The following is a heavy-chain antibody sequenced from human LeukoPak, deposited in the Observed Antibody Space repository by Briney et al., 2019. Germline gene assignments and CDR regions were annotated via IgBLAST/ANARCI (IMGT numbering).Heavy chain of an antibody. D-gene: IGHD5-18*01. CDR2: MNPNSGNT. CDR3: ARFGYSYGFGYYYYYGMDV. CDR1: GYTFTSYD. J-gene: IGHJ6*02. V-gene: IGHV1-8*01. Sequence: EASVKVSCKASGYTFTSYDINWVRQATRQGLEWMGWMNPNSGNTGYAQKCQGRVTMTRNTSISTAYMELSSLRSEDTAVYYCARFGYSYGFGYYYYYGMDVWGQGTTVTVSS.